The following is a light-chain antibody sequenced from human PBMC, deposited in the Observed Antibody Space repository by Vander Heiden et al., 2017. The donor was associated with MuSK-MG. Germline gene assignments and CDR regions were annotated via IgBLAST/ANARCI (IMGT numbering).Light chain of an antibody. V-gene: IGLV2-14*01. CDR2: EVS. CDR3: SSYTRSSHVV. J-gene: IGLJ2*01. CDR1: SSDVGAYNF. Sequence: QSALTQPASVSRSPAQSLTLSFTGTSSDVGAYNFVSWYQQQPGKAHKFLIYEVSHRPAGVSSRSSGSKSGNTASLTISGLQAEDEDDYYCSSYTRSSHVVFGGGTKLTVL.